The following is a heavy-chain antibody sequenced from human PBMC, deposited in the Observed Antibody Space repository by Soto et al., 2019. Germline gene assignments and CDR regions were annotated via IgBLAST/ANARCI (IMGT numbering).Heavy chain of an antibody. V-gene: IGHV1-8*01. D-gene: IGHD4-4*01. J-gene: IGHJ4*02. Sequence: ASVKVYCKASGYTFTSYDINWVRQATGQGLEWMGWMNPNSGNTGYAQKFQGRVTMTRNTSISTAYMELSSLRSEDTAVYYCARGPDDYSNYGIDYWGQGTLVNVSS. CDR2: MNPNSGNT. CDR1: GYTFTSYD. CDR3: ARGPDDYSNYGIDY.